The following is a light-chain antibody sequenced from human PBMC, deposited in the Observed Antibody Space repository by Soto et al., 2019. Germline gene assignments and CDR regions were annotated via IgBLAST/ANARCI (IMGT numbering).Light chain of an antibody. Sequence: AIQLTQSPSSLSASVGDRVTITCRASQDVRGALAWYQQKPGQAPKILIYDVSRLESGVPSRFSGSSSGTDFTLTISSLQPLDFATYYCQQFNSYPITFGQGTRLEIK. V-gene: IGKV1-13*02. CDR2: DVS. CDR1: QDVRGA. J-gene: IGKJ5*01. CDR3: QQFNSYPIT.